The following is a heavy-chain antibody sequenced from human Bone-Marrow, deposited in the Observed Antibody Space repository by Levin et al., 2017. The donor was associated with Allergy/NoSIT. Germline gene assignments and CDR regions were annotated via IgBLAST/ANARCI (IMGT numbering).Heavy chain of an antibody. D-gene: IGHD2-15*01. CDR2: IIPIFGTA. CDR1: GGTFSSYA. CDR3: ARDSFYCSGGSCYSFRLDP. V-gene: IGHV1-69*13. J-gene: IGHJ5*02. Sequence: ASVKVSCKASGGTFSSYAISWVRQAPGQGLEWMGGIIPIFGTANYAQKFQGRVTITADESTSTAYMELSSLRSEDTAVYYCARDSFYCSGGSCYSFRLDPWGQGTLVTVSS.